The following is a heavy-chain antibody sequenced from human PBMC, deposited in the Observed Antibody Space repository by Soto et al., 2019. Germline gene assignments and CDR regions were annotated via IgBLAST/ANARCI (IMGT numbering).Heavy chain of an antibody. Sequence: EVQLVESGGGLVKPGRSLRLSCAASGFTFSSYSMNWVRQAPGKGLEWVSSISSSSSYIYYADSVKGRFTISRDNDKKSLYLQMNSLRAEDTAVYYCASPIAARPAYYYYGMDVWGQGTTVTVSS. CDR3: ASPIAARPAYYYYGMDV. CDR2: ISSSSSYI. CDR1: GFTFSSYS. J-gene: IGHJ6*02. D-gene: IGHD6-6*01. V-gene: IGHV3-21*01.